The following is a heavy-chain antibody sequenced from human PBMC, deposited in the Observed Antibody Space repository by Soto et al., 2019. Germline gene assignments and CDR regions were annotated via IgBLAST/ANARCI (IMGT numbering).Heavy chain of an antibody. Sequence: QVQLVQSGAEVKKPGSSVKVSCKASGGTFSSYAISWVRQAPGQGLEWMGGIIPISDTTNYAQKFQGRFTITADESTSTAYMELSSLRSEDTAVYYCARSQGSSTSLEIYYSYYYGMDVWGQGTTVTVSS. CDR2: IIPISDTT. D-gene: IGHD2-2*01. CDR1: GGTFSSYA. J-gene: IGHJ6*02. CDR3: ARSQGSSTSLEIYYSYYYGMDV. V-gene: IGHV1-69*01.